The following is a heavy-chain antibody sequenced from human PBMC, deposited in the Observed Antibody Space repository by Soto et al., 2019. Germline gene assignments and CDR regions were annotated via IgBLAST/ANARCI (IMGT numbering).Heavy chain of an antibody. CDR3: ARRYGGNSGDY. J-gene: IGHJ4*02. CDR1: GGSISSGGYY. Sequence: QVQLQESGPGLVKPSQTLSLTCTVSGGSISSGGYYWSWIRQHPGKGLEWIGYIYYSGSTYYNPSPKRRVTIAVDTSKNQCSLKRSSVTAADTAVYYCARRYGGNSGDYWGQGTLVTVSS. CDR2: IYYSGST. D-gene: IGHD2-21*02. V-gene: IGHV4-31*03.